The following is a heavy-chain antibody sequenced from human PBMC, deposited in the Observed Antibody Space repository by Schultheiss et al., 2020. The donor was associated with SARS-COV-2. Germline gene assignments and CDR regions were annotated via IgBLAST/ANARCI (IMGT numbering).Heavy chain of an antibody. Sequence: SETLSLTCTVSGGSISSGGYYWSWIRQPAGKGLEWIGRIYTSGSTNYNPSLKSRVTMSVDTSKNQFSLKLSSVTAADTAVYYCARYVLWTGTTWPVLFFDYWGQGTLVTVSS. J-gene: IGHJ4*02. CDR3: ARYVLWTGTTWPVLFFDY. V-gene: IGHV4-61*02. CDR1: GGSISSGGYY. CDR2: IYTSGST. D-gene: IGHD3/OR15-3a*01.